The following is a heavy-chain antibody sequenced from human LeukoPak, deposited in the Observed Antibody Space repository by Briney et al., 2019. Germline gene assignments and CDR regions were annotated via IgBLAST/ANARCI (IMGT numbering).Heavy chain of an antibody. J-gene: IGHJ5*02. V-gene: IGHV1-2*02. CDR3: ATNILVRDIINWFDP. CDR1: GYSFADYY. Sequence: PGAPVTVSCKASGYSFADYYMHWVRQAPGQGLEWMGWIKPNSGDTMSAQKFQGRVIITRDTSTRTAYMEMSSLRYDDTAVYYCATNILVRDIINWFDPWGQGTLVTVSS. CDR2: IKPNSGDT. D-gene: IGHD3-10*01.